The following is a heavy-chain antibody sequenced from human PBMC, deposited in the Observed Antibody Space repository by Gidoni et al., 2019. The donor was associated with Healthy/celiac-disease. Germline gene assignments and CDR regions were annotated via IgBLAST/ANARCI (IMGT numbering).Heavy chain of an antibody. CDR1: GGTFSSYA. CDR2: IIPIFGTA. D-gene: IGHD4-17*01. J-gene: IGHJ4*02. Sequence: QVQLVQSGAGVKKPGSSVTVSCRASGGTFSSYAISWVRQAPGQGLEWMGGIIPIFGTANYAQKCQGRVTITADKSTSTAYMELSSLRSEDTAVYYCAREGDYGDYEFGYWGQGTLVTVSS. CDR3: AREGDYGDYEFGY. V-gene: IGHV1-69*06.